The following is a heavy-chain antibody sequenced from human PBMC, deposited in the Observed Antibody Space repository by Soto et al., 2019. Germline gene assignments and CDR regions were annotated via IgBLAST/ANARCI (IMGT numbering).Heavy chain of an antibody. V-gene: IGHV4-34*01. CDR2: INHSGST. D-gene: IGHD6-13*01. Sequence: QVQLQQWGAGLLKPSETLSLTCAVYGGSFSGYYWSWIRQPPGKGLEWIGEINHSGSTNYNPSLKSRVTISVDTSKNQCALKLSSVTAADTAVYYCARGKSSSSWYSDFDYWGQGTLVTVSS. CDR1: GGSFSGYY. CDR3: ARGKSSSSWYSDFDY. J-gene: IGHJ4*02.